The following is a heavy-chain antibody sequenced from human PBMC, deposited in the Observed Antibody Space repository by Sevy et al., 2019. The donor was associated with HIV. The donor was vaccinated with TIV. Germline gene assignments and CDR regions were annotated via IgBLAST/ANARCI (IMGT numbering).Heavy chain of an antibody. V-gene: IGHV1-24*01. Sequence: ASVKVSCKVSGYTLTKLSIDWVRQAPGKALEWMGEFDPQDVKTISSQRFQGRITMTVDTSTDTAYMELGSLTSEDTAVYYCATVGLRYFSGSSSYQGDWFDPWGQGTLVTVSS. D-gene: IGHD2-15*01. CDR2: FDPQDVKT. CDR1: GYTLTKLS. CDR3: ATVGLRYFSGSSSYQGDWFDP. J-gene: IGHJ5*02.